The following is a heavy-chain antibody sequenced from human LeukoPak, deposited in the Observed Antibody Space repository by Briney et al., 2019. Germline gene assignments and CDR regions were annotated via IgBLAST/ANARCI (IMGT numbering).Heavy chain of an antibody. V-gene: IGHV4-59*08. CDR1: GGSISSYY. D-gene: IGHD3-3*01. CDR3: ARTYLEWLFFDAFDI. Sequence: PSETLSLTCTVSGGSISSYYWSWIRQPPGKGLEWIGYIYYSGSTNYNPSLKSRVTISVDTSKNQFSLKLSSVTAADTAVYYCARTYLEWLFFDAFDIWGQGTMVTVSS. CDR2: IYYSGST. J-gene: IGHJ3*02.